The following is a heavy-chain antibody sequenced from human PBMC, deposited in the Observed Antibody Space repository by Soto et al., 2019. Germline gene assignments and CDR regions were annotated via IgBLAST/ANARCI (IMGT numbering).Heavy chain of an antibody. J-gene: IGHJ3*02. D-gene: IGHD3-22*01. CDR2: ISSSSSTI. CDR3: ARDTWTYYYDSSGYSDAFDI. CDR1: GFDFRSYE. V-gene: IGHV3-48*02. Sequence: GSLRLSCVASGFDFRSYEMNWVRQAPGKGLEWVSNISSSSSTIYYADSVKGRFTISRDNAKNSLYLQMNSLRDEDTAVYYCARDTWTYYYDSSGYSDAFDIWGQGTMVTVSS.